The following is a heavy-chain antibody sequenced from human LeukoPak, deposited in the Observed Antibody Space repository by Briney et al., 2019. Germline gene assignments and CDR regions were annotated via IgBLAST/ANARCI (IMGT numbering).Heavy chain of an antibody. Sequence: PGGSLRLSCAASGFTFSDYYMSWIRQAPGKGLEWVSAISGSGGRTYYADSVKGPFSISTDNSKNMLYLQMTSVRAEETAVYYGAKAGRGGAITMVRGVKGDYYYMDVWGKGTTVTISS. CDR3: AKAGRGGAITMVRGVKGDYYYMDV. CDR1: GFTFSDYY. CDR2: ISGSGGRT. D-gene: IGHD3-10*01. J-gene: IGHJ6*03. V-gene: IGHV3-23*01.